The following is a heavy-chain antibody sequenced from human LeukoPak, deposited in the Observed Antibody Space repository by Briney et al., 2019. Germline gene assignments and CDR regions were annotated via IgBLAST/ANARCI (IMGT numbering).Heavy chain of an antibody. CDR1: GFTFSSYW. V-gene: IGHV3-74*01. D-gene: IGHD4-23*01. J-gene: IGHJ4*02. CDR2: IASDGSST. CDR3: ASGRPHGNDY. Sequence: GGSLRLSCAASGFTFSSYWMNWVRQAPGKGLVWVSRIASDGSSTTYADSVKGRFSISRDNAKNTLYLQMNSLRVGDTAVYYCASGRPHGNDYWGQGTLVTVSS.